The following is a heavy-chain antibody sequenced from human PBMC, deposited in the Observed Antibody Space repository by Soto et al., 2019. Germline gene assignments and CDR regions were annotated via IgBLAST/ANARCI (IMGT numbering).Heavy chain of an antibody. CDR3: HCYGY. D-gene: IGHD2-21*01. J-gene: IGHJ4*02. Sequence: EVQLVESGGGLIQPGGSLRLSCVVSGFTVSSTNYMSWVRQAPGKGLEWVSVIYSGGTTYYAVSVKGRFTIYRDNSKNTLYLQMNSLRDEDTAVYYCHCYGYWGQGTLVTVSS. V-gene: IGHV3-53*01. CDR2: IYSGGTT. CDR1: GFTVSSTNY.